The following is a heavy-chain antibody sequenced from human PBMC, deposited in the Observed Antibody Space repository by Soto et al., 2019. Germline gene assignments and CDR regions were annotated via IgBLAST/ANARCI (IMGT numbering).Heavy chain of an antibody. J-gene: IGHJ6*02. V-gene: IGHV4-31*03. CDR3: ARDKEGRYYDSSGYYTARYGMDV. CDR2: IYYSGST. D-gene: IGHD3-22*01. Sequence: SETLSLTCTVSGDSVSSGTYFWSWIRQPPGKGLEWIGYIYYSGSTYYNPSLKSRVTISVDTSKNQFSLKLSSVTAADTAVYYCARDKEGRYYDSSGYYTARYGMDVWGQGTTVTGLL. CDR1: GDSVSSGTYF.